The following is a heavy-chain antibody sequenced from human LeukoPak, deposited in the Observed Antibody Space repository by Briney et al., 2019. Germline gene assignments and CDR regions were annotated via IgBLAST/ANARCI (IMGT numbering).Heavy chain of an antibody. D-gene: IGHD2-15*01. Sequence: GGSLRLSCVASGFTFNGYSMHWLRQAPGKGLEWVAIISFDAANEYYADSVKGRFTISRDNSKNTLYLQINSLRAEDTAVYYCARERPPHIVVVVAATPFGGGAFDYWGQGTLVTVSS. J-gene: IGHJ4*02. CDR1: GFTFNGYS. V-gene: IGHV3-30*03. CDR3: ARERPPHIVVVVAATPFGGGAFDY. CDR2: ISFDAANE.